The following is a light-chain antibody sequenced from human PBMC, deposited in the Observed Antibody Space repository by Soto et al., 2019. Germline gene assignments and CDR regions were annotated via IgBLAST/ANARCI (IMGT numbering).Light chain of an antibody. J-gene: IGLJ1*01. CDR1: SSDVGGYNY. V-gene: IGLV2-14*01. CDR3: SSYTSSILYV. Sequence: QSALTQPDSVSGSPGQSITISCTGTSSDVGGYNYVSWYQQHPGKAPKLMIYDVSNRPSGVSNRFSGSKSDNTASLTISGLQAEDEADYYCSSYTSSILYVFGTGTKLTVL. CDR2: DVS.